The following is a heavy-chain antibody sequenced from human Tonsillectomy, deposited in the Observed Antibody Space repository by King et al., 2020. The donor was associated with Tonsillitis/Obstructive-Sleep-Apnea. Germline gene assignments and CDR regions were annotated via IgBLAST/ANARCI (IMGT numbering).Heavy chain of an antibody. CDR3: ARDPYSSSSVSGYFDY. D-gene: IGHD6-6*01. J-gene: IGHJ4*02. CDR1: GFTFSSYS. V-gene: IGHV3-21*01. Sequence: VQLVESGGGLVKPGGSLRLSCAASGFTFSSYSMNWVRQAPGKGLEWVSSISSSSSYIYYADSVKGRFTISRDNAKNSLYLQMNSLRAEDTAVYYCARDPYSSSSVSGYFDYWGQGTLVTVSS. CDR2: ISSSSSYI.